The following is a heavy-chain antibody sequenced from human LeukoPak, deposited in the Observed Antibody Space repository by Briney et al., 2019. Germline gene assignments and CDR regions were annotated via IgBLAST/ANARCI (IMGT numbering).Heavy chain of an antibody. J-gene: IGHJ3*02. CDR1: GDSISSFH. CDR2: IYYSGSS. V-gene: IGHV4-59*08. Sequence: PSETQSLTCTVSGDSISSFHWSWVRQPPGKGLEWIVYIYYSGSSNYNPSLKSRVTFSVDTSKSQLSLKLTSVTAADTAVYYCARMLPGAGRGAFDIWGQGTTVTVSS. CDR3: ARMLPGAGRGAFDI. D-gene: IGHD2-2*01.